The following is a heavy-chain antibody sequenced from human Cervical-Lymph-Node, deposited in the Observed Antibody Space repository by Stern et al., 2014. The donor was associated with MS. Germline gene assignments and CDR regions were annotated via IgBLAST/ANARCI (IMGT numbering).Heavy chain of an antibody. D-gene: IGHD6-13*01. CDR1: GFSLTTSGVG. CDR3: IHTSPRVPGIDY. V-gene: IGHV2-5*02. J-gene: IGHJ4*02. CDR2: LFWGGGN. Sequence: QVTLKESGPTLVKPTQTLTLKCIFSGFSLTTSGVGVGWIRQPPGKALEWLGVLFWGGGNSSSPSLKRRITITKDTSKNQVVLTMTNMDPVDTATYYCIHTSPRVPGIDYWGQGTLVTVSS.